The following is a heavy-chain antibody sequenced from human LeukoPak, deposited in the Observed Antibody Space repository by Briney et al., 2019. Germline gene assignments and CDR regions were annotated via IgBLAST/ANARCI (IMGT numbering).Heavy chain of an antibody. D-gene: IGHD3-22*01. CDR2: INHSGST. V-gene: IGHV4-34*01. J-gene: IGHJ4*02. Sequence: KPSETLSLTCAVYGGSFSGYYWSWIRQPPGKGLEWIGEINHSGSTNYNPSLKSRVTISVDTSKNQFSLKLSSVTAADTAVYYCARDYYDSSGYWFDYWGQGTLVTVSS. CDR1: GGSFSGYY. CDR3: ARDYYDSSGYWFDY.